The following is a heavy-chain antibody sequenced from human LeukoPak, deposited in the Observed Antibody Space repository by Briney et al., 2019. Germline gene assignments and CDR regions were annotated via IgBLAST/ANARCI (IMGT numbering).Heavy chain of an antibody. Sequence: GGSLRLSCAASGFPFSSYWMSWVRQAPGKGLEWVANIKPDGSEKSYVDSVKGRFTISRDNAKSSLYLQMNSLRAEDTVVYYCARGQMAGYWGQGTLVTVSS. CDR3: ARGQMAGY. CDR1: GFPFSSYW. D-gene: IGHD5-24*01. J-gene: IGHJ4*02. CDR2: IKPDGSEK. V-gene: IGHV3-7*05.